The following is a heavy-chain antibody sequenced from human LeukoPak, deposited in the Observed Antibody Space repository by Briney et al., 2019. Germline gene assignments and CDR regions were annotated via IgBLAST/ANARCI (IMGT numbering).Heavy chain of an antibody. Sequence: GGSLRLSCTASGFTLRNYDMHWVRQTTQKGLEWVSGIGTEGDTFYPDAVKGRITISRENAKNSFYLQMNSLRAGDTAVYYCGRGRFVLVPSLERWYFDLWGRGTLVTVSS. CDR2: IGTEGDT. CDR1: GFTLRNYD. CDR3: GRGRFVLVPSLERWYFDL. V-gene: IGHV3-13*01. J-gene: IGHJ2*01. D-gene: IGHD2-8*02.